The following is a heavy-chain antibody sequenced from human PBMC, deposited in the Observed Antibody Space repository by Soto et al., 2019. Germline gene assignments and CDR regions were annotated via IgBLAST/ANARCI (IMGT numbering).Heavy chain of an antibody. CDR3: ASFKLGSIAVAGTLDY. CDR2: ISAYNGNT. Sequence: QVQLVQSGAEVKKPGASVKVSGKASGYTFTSYGISWVRQAPGQGREWMGWISAYNGNTNYAQKLQGRVTMTTDTSTSTAYMELRSLRSDDTAVYYCASFKLGSIAVAGTLDYWGQGTLVTVSS. CDR1: GYTFTSYG. J-gene: IGHJ4*02. V-gene: IGHV1-18*04. D-gene: IGHD6-19*01.